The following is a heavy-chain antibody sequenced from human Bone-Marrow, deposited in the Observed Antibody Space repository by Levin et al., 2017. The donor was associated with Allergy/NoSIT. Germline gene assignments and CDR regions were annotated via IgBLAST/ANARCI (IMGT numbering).Heavy chain of an antibody. CDR1: GFTFDDYA. CDR3: AKDMSSTTTRGIDS. V-gene: IGHV3-9*01. CDR2: ISWSSANI. J-gene: IGHJ4*02. D-gene: IGHD2-2*01. Sequence: TGGSLRLSCAASGFTFDDYAMHWVRQAPGKGLEWVSDISWSSANIDYADSVKGRFTISRDNAKNSLYLQMNSLRADDTAFYYCAKDMSSTTTRGIDSWGQGTLVTVSS.